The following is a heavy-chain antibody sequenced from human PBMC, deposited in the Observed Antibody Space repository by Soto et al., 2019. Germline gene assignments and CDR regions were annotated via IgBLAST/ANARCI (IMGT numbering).Heavy chain of an antibody. CDR3: ARVGYYGSGSYSYYFDY. CDR1: GGSISSSNW. Sequence: PETLALTFAVSGGSISSSNWWSWVRQPPGKGLEWIGEIYHSGSTNYNPSLKSRVTISVDKSKNQFSLKLSSVTAADTAVYYCARVGYYGSGSYSYYFDYWGQGTLVTVSS. D-gene: IGHD3-10*01. CDR2: IYHSGST. V-gene: IGHV4-4*03. J-gene: IGHJ4*02.